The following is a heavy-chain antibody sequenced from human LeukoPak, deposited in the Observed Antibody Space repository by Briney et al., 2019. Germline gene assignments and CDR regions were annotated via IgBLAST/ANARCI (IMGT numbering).Heavy chain of an antibody. V-gene: IGHV1-18*01. CDR2: ISAYNGNT. Sequence: GASVKVSCKASGYTFTSYGISWVRQAPGQGLEWMGWISAYNGNTNYAQKLRGRVTMTTDTSTSTAYMELRSLRSDDTAVYYCAAALGYCSGGSCYDFDYWGQGTLVTVSS. CDR3: AAALGYCSGGSCYDFDY. CDR1: GYTFTSYG. D-gene: IGHD2-15*01. J-gene: IGHJ4*02.